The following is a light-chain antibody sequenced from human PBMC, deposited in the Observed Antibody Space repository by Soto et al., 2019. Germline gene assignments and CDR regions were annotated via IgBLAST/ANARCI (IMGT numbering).Light chain of an antibody. CDR1: QSVSSSY. CDR3: QDYGRSRT. J-gene: IGKJ1*01. V-gene: IGKV3-20*01. Sequence: EIVLTQSPGTLSLAPGERATLSCRASQSVSSSYLAWYQQRLGQAPRLLIYGATSRATGVPDRFSGSGSGTDFTLTISRLETEDFAVYYCQDYGRSRTFGQGTKVEIK. CDR2: GAT.